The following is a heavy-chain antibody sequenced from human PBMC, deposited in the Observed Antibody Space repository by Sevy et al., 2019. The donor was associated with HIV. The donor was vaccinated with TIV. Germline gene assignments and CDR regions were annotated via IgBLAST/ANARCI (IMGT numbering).Heavy chain of an antibody. D-gene: IGHD3-10*01. J-gene: IGHJ5*02. Sequence: SETLSLTCTVSGGSISSGGNYWSWIRQHPGKGLEWIGYIYYSGSTYYNPSLRSRVTISVDTSKNQFSLKLSSVTAADTAVYYWAGGGTYYYGSGSHRYNWFDPWGQGTLVTVSS. CDR3: AGGGTYYYGSGSHRYNWFDP. CDR1: GGSISSGGNY. CDR2: IYYSGST. V-gene: IGHV4-31*03.